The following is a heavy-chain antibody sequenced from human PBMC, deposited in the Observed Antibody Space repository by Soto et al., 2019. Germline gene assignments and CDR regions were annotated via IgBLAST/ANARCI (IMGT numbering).Heavy chain of an antibody. V-gene: IGHV4-31*03. D-gene: IGHD6-6*01. J-gene: IGHJ6*03. CDR3: AREFFWRSSSSPTYYYYLDV. Sequence: TSETLSLTCTVSGGSISSGGYYWIWMRQHPGKGLEWIGYIYCSGTTDYNPSLKSRVTISVSTSKRQFSLRLTSVTAADTAVYYCAREFFWRSSSSPTYYYYLDVWGKGTTVTVSS. CDR1: GGSISSGGYY. CDR2: IYCSGTT.